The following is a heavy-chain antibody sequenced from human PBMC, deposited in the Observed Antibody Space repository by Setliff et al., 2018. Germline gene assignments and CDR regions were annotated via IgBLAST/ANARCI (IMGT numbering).Heavy chain of an antibody. CDR2: ISPYNGDT. CDR3: ARSPAVLGIVYLDP. CDR1: GYTFSSYA. D-gene: IGHD2-15*01. V-gene: IGHV1-18*01. Sequence: ASVKVSCKASGYTFSSYAMNWVRQAPGQGLEWMGWISPYNGDTRFQQKFQGRVTVTTDESTSTAYMELDSLRSEDTAVYYCARSPAVLGIVYLDPWGQGTLVTVSS. J-gene: IGHJ5*02.